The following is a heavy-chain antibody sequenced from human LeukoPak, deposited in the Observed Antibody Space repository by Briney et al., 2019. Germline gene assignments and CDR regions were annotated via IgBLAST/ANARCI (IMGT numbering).Heavy chain of an antibody. Sequence: ASVKVSCKASGYTFTSYYMHWVRQAPGQGLEWMGIINPSGGSTSYAQKFQGRVTMTRDMSTSTVYMELSSLRSEDTAVYYCARDRGYYDSSGYYYSGWGQGTLVTVSS. CDR3: ARDRGYYDSSGYYYSG. J-gene: IGHJ4*02. D-gene: IGHD3-22*01. CDR1: GYTFTSYY. CDR2: INPSGGST. V-gene: IGHV1-46*01.